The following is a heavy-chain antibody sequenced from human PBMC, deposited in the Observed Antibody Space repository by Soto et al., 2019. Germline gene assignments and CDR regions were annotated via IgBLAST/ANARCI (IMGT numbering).Heavy chain of an antibody. Sequence: PSETLSLTCTVSGGTISSTSFYWGWIRQPPGKGLEWIGAIHYTGRTNYNPSLKSRVIMSVDTSKNQFSLRLTSVAAADTAAYYWSKHKCLSCHLFAYRGQGAPVTASS. D-gene: IGHD3-16*01. V-gene: IGHV4-39*01. CDR1: GGTISSTSFY. CDR3: SKHKCLSCHLFAY. CDR2: IHYTGRT. J-gene: IGHJ4*02.